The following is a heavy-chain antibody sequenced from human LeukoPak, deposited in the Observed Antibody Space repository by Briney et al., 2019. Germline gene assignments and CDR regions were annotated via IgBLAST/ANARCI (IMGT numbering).Heavy chain of an antibody. J-gene: IGHJ6*03. V-gene: IGHV1-2*02. CDR3: ARTYPLSEGSSWFPEPHYMDV. CDR2: INPNSDGT. CDR1: GYTFTDYY. D-gene: IGHD6-13*01. Sequence: ASVKVSCKASGYTFTDYYMHWVRQAPGQGLEWMGWINPNSDGTNYAQKFQGRVTMTRNTSISTAYMELSSLRSEDTAVYYCARTYPLSEGSSWFPEPHYMDVWGKGTTVTVSS.